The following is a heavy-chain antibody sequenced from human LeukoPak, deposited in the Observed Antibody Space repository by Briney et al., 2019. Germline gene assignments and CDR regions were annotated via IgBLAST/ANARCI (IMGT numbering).Heavy chain of an antibody. V-gene: IGHV4-34*04. CDR3: ARSNSYGPGTHYLPH. D-gene: IGHD3-10*01. Sequence: SETLSLTCDVSGGSLTGYYWSWVRQPPGKGLEWIGEINRDGSSYNNPSLKSRGTISIDTSKNQFSLRLSSVTAAHTGVYYCARSNSYGPGTHYLPHWGQGTLVTVSS. J-gene: IGHJ4*02. CDR1: GGSLTGYY. CDR2: INRDGSS.